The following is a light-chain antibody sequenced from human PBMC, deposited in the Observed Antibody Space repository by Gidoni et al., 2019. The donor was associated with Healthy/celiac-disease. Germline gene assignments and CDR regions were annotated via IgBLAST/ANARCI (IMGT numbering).Light chain of an antibody. J-gene: IGLJ1*01. CDR1: NIGSKR. CDR2: DDS. Sequence: SYVLTPPHSVSVAPGQTARITCGGNNIGSKRVHWYQQKPGQDPVLVVYDDSDRPSGIPERFSGSNSGNTATLTISRVEAGDEADYYCQVWDSSSDHYVFGTGTKVTGL. V-gene: IGLV3-21*02. CDR3: QVWDSSSDHYV.